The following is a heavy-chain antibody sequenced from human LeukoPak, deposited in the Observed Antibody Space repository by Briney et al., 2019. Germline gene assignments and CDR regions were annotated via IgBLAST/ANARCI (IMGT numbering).Heavy chain of an antibody. CDR1: GFTFSSYW. D-gene: IGHD1-26*01. V-gene: IGHV3-15*01. J-gene: IGHJ4*02. CDR3: TTTRSGSYTLSQTFDY. CDR2: IKSKTDGGTT. Sequence: PGGSLRLSCAASGFTFSSYWMSWVRQAPGKGLEWVGRIKSKTDGGTTDYAAPVKGRFTISRDDSKNTLYLQMNSLKTEDTAVYYCTTTRSGSYTLSQTFDYWGQGTLVTVSS.